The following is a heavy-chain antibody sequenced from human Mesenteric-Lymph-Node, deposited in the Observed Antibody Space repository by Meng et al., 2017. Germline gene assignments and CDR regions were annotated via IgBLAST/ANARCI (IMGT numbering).Heavy chain of an antibody. V-gene: IGHV4-31*03. Sequence: QVPLQESGPRLVTPSQTLSLTCPGSGGFISSGGYYWSWIRQHPGKGLEWIGYIYYSGSTYYNPSLKSRVTISVDTSKNQFSLNLNSMTAADTAVYYCASFDHIPRRNYFDYWGQGTLVTVSS. CDR2: IYYSGST. D-gene: IGHD2-21*01. J-gene: IGHJ4*02. CDR3: ASFDHIPRRNYFDY. CDR1: GGFISSGGYY.